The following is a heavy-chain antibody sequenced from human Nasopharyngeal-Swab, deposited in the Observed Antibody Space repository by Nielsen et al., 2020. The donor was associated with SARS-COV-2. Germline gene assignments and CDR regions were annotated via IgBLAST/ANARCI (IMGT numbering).Heavy chain of an antibody. V-gene: IGHV4-39*01. J-gene: IGHJ1*01. D-gene: IGHD3-9*01. CDR3: ARQGHVRYFDWPKLPEYFQR. Sequence: WIRQPPGKGLEWIGSIYYSGSTYYNPSLKSRVTISVDTSKNQFSLKLSSVTAADTAVYYCARQGHVRYFDWPKLPEYFQRWGQGTLVTVSS. CDR2: IYYSGST.